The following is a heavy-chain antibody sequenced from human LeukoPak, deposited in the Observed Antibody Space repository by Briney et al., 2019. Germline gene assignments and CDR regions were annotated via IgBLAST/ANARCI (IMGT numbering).Heavy chain of an antibody. CDR3: ARAAYCGGDCYLFDY. V-gene: IGHV4-39*01. Sequence: SEILSLTCTVSSDSIYSSNYYWGWIRQPPGKGLEWIGSIYYSGSTYYNSSLKSRVTISVDTSKNQFSLRLSSLTAADTAVYYCARAAYCGGDCYLFDYWGQGTLVTVFS. D-gene: IGHD2-21*02. CDR1: SDSIYSSNYY. J-gene: IGHJ4*02. CDR2: IYYSGST.